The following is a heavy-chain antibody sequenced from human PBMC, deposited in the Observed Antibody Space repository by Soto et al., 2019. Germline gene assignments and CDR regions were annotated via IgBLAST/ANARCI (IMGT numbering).Heavy chain of an antibody. J-gene: IGHJ4*02. V-gene: IGHV3-23*01. CDR2: INGSGVKT. CDR1: EFTFSTYA. CDR3: ATYYYDSSGYYPYFDY. Sequence: GGSLRLSCAASEFTFSTYAMSWVRQAPGKGLEWVSAINGSGVKTYYTDSVKGRFTISRDNSKNTLYLQMNSLRAEDTAVYYCATYYYDSSGYYPYFDYWGQGTLVTVSS. D-gene: IGHD3-22*01.